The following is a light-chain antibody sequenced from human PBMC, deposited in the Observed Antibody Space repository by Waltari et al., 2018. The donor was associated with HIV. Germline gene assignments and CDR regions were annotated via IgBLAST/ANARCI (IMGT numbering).Light chain of an antibody. CDR1: QSAFLKSNKKTY. V-gene: IGKV4-1*01. J-gene: IGKJ3*01. CDR3: HQYYSTLQT. Sequence: DIVMTQSPDPLAVSMGERATIHCKSSQSAFLKSNKKTYFAWYQQKPGQPPKLLIDWASNRESGVPDRFNGSGSGTEFTLTINSLQAEDVAVYYCHQYYSTLQTFGPGTKLNI. CDR2: WAS.